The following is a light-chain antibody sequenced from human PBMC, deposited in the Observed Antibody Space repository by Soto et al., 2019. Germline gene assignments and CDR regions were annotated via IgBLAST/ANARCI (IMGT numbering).Light chain of an antibody. CDR3: QRSYYSWP. V-gene: IGKV1-39*01. Sequence: DIQMTQSPSSLSASVGDRVTISCRASQSISSYFNWYQQKPGKVPKLLIYATSSLQSGVPSRFSGSGSGTDFTLTISNLQPEDSATYYCQRSYYSWPVGQRTKVDIK. CDR2: ATS. J-gene: IGKJ1*01. CDR1: QSISSY.